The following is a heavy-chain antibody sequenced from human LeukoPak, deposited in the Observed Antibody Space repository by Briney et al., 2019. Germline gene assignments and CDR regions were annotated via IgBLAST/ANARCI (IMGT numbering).Heavy chain of an antibody. Sequence: GESLKISCKGSGYSFTSYWICWVRQMPGKGLEWMGIIYPGDSDTRYSPSFQGQVTISADKSISTAYLQWSSLKASDTAMYYCARHPRHYCSSTSCYSLAGYYYGMDVWGQGTTVTVSS. CDR3: ARHPRHYCSSTSCYSLAGYYYGMDV. D-gene: IGHD2-2*02. CDR1: GYSFTSYW. V-gene: IGHV5-51*01. J-gene: IGHJ6*02. CDR2: IYPGDSDT.